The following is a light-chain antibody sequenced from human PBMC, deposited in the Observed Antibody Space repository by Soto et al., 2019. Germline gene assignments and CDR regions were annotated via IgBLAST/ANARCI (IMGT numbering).Light chain of an antibody. V-gene: IGKV1-5*03. CDR3: QQRSTWIT. CDR1: QTLSSW. Sequence: IQVTKSASTLSGSVRDRVTITCRASQTLSSWLAWYQQKPGKAPKLLIYKASTLKSGVPSRLSGSGSGTEFTLPISSLEHADFAVYYCQQRSTWITFAQGTRLEIK. CDR2: KAS. J-gene: IGKJ5*01.